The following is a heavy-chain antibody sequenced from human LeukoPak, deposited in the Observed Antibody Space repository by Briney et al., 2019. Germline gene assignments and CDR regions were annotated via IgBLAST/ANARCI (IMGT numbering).Heavy chain of an antibody. Sequence: GGSLRLSCAASGFTFSSYWMHWVRQAPGKGLVGVSRINRDGSSTNYADSVKGRFTISRDNAKNTLYLQMNSLRAEDTAVYYSARDRYCSGGSCYAVDYWGQGTLVTVSS. CDR3: ARDRYCSGGSCYAVDY. V-gene: IGHV3-74*01. J-gene: IGHJ4*02. D-gene: IGHD2-15*01. CDR1: GFTFSSYW. CDR2: INRDGSST.